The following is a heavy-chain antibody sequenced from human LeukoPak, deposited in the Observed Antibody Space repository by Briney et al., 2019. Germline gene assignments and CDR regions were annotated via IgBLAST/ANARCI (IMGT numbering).Heavy chain of an antibody. Sequence: PSETLSLTCTVSGNSISSGDNYWSWIRQPAGKGLEWIGRIYTSGSTNYNPSLKSRVTISGDTSKNQFSLRLSSVTAADTAVYYCARERVDCYYYYMDVWGKGTTVTVSS. CDR1: GNSISSGDNY. CDR3: ARERVDCYYYYMDV. CDR2: IYTSGST. J-gene: IGHJ6*03. V-gene: IGHV4-61*02.